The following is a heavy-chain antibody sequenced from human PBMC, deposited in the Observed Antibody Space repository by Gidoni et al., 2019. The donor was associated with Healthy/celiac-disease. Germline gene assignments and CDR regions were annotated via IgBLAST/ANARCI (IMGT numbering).Heavy chain of an antibody. D-gene: IGHD6-6*01. J-gene: IGHJ6*02. Sequence: QVQLVQSGAEVKKPGASVKVSCKASGYTFTSYGISWVRQAPGQGLEWMGWISAYNGNTNYAQKLQGRVTMTTDTSTSTAYMELRSLRSDDTAVYYCARVGSSSLGYYYYYGMDVWGQGTTVTVSS. V-gene: IGHV1-18*01. CDR2: ISAYNGNT. CDR3: ARVGSSSLGYYYYYGMDV. CDR1: GYTFTSYG.